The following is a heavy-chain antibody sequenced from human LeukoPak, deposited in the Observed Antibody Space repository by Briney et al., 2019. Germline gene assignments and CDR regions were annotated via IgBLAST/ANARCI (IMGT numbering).Heavy chain of an antibody. CDR1: GYTFTSYG. CDR2: ISAYNGNT. CDR3: ARVSGIAVAGADGNWFDP. J-gene: IGHJ5*02. Sequence: ASVKVSCKASGYTFTSYGISWVRQAPGQGLEWMGWISAYNGNTNYAQKLQGRVTMTTDTSTSTAYMELRSLRSDDTAVYYCARVSGIAVAGADGNWFDPWGQGTLVTVSS. V-gene: IGHV1-18*01. D-gene: IGHD6-19*01.